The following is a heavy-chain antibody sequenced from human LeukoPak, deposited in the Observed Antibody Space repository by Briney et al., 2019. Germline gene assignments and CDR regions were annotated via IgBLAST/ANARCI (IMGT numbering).Heavy chain of an antibody. CDR1: GFTFSSYV. D-gene: IGHD6-19*01. J-gene: IGHJ4*02. CDR3: AKVYSSGWYWVDY. Sequence: PGGSLRLSCAASGFTFSSYVMSWVRQAPGKGLEWVSGTSGSGGSTNHADSVKGRFTISRDNSKNTLYLQMNSLRAEDTAEYYCAKVYSSGWYWVDYWGQGTLVTVSS. CDR2: TSGSGGST. V-gene: IGHV3-23*01.